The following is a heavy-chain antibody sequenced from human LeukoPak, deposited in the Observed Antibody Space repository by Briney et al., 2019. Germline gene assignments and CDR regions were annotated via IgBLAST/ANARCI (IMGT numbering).Heavy chain of an antibody. Sequence: ASVKVSCKASGYILTDYYIHWVRQAPGQGLEWMGWIRPNNGDTYYAQKLQGRVTMTRDTSITTVYMELSSLRSEDTAVYYCARVVNRGVVGAELHYWGQGTLVTVSS. V-gene: IGHV1-2*02. J-gene: IGHJ4*02. CDR1: GYILTDYY. CDR3: ARVVNRGVVGAELHY. D-gene: IGHD1-26*01. CDR2: IRPNNGDT.